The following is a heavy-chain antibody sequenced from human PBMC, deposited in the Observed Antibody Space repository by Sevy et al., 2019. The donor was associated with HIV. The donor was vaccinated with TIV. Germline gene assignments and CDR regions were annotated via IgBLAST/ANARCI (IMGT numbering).Heavy chain of an antibody. J-gene: IGHJ4*02. CDR1: GYYFTGYY. Sequence: ASVKVSCKASGYYFTGYYVHWVRQAPGQGLEWMGWINPNGGGTNIGQKFHGRVTMSRDTSITTAYMELTRLRSNDTGVNFCARRVYGSGTYLNDYWGQGTLVTVSS. CDR2: INPNGGGT. D-gene: IGHD3-10*01. CDR3: ARRVYGSGTYLNDY. V-gene: IGHV1-2*02.